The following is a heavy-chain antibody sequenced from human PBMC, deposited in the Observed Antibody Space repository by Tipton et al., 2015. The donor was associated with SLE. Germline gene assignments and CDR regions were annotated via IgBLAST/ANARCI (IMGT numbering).Heavy chain of an antibody. V-gene: IGHV4-34*01. CDR2: INHSGST. D-gene: IGHD6-13*01. CDR3: ARRPGYSSSWYDWYFDL. CDR1: GGSFSGYY. J-gene: IGHJ2*01. Sequence: TLSLTCAVYGGSFSGYYWSWIRQPPGKGLEWIGEINHSGSTNYNPSLKSRVTISVDTSKNQFSLKLSSVTAADTAVYYCARRPGYSSSWYDWYFDLWGRGTLVTVSS.